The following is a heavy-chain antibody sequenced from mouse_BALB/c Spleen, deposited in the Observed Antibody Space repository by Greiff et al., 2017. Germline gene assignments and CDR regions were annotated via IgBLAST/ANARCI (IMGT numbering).Heavy chain of an antibody. J-gene: IGHJ3*01. Sequence: DVQLVESGGGLVQPGGSRKLSCAASGFTFSSFGMHWVRQAPEKGLEWVAYISSGSSTIYYADTVKGRFTISRDNPKNTLFLQMTSLRSEDTAMYYCARELRGWFAYWGQGTLVTVSA. CDR2: ISSGSSTI. V-gene: IGHV5-17*02. CDR3: ARELRGWFAY. CDR1: GFTFSSFG.